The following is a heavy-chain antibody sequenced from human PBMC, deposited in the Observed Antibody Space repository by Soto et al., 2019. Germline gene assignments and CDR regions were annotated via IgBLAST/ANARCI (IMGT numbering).Heavy chain of an antibody. CDR1: GGTFSSYA. D-gene: IGHD2-2*01. CDR2: IIPIFGTA. Sequence: SVKVSCKASGGTFSSYAISWVRQAPGQGLEWMGGIIPIFGTANYAQKFQGRVTITADESTSTAYMELSSLRSEDTAVYYCAIGEHCSSTSCRRKLYYYYGMDVWGQGTTVTVSS. J-gene: IGHJ6*02. CDR3: AIGEHCSSTSCRRKLYYYYGMDV. V-gene: IGHV1-69*13.